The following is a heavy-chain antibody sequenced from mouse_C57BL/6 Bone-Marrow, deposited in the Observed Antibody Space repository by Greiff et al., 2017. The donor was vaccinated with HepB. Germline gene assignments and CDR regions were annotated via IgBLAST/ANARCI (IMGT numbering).Heavy chain of an antibody. Sequence: VQLKESGAELVKPGASVKMSCKASGYTFTTYPIEWMKQNHGNSLEWIGNFHPYNDDTKYNEKFKGKATLTVEKSSSTVYLELSRLTSDDSAVYSCARPGLWLRQGKAWFAYWGQGTLVTVSA. CDR1: GYTFTTYP. CDR3: ARPGLWLRQGKAWFAY. D-gene: IGHD2-2*01. V-gene: IGHV1-47*01. CDR2: FHPYNDDT. J-gene: IGHJ3*01.